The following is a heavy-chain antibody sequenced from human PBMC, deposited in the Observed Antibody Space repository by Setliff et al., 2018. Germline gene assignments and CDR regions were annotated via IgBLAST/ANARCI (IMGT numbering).Heavy chain of an antibody. J-gene: IGHJ6*03. CDR2: INPKSGVT. Sequence: ASVKVSCKTSGYTFTGYFIHWVRQAPRQGLEWLGWINPKSGVTSYAQSFQGRIAMTRDTSINTVYMELNSLTSDDAAVYLCAREGGLQGATSYYYFYNYINVWGKGTKVTVSS. D-gene: IGHD1-26*01. V-gene: IGHV1-2*02. CDR3: AREGGLQGATSYYYFYNYINV. CDR1: GYTFTGYF.